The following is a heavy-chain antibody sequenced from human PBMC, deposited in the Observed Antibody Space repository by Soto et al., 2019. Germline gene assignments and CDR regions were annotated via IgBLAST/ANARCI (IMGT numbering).Heavy chain of an antibody. V-gene: IGHV1-18*01. J-gene: IGHJ6*02. D-gene: IGHD3-16*01. CDR1: GYTFTSYG. CDR3: ARDGARGENYYYYGMDV. Sequence: QVQLVQSGAEVKKPGASVKVSCKASGYTFTSYGISWVRQAPGQGLEWMGWISAYNGNTNYAQKLQGRVTMTTDTATSTAYTELRSLRSDDTAVYYCARDGARGENYYYYGMDVWGQGTTVTVSS. CDR2: ISAYNGNT.